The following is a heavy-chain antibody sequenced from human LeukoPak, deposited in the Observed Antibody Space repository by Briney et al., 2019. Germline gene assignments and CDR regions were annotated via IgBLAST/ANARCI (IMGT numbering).Heavy chain of an antibody. CDR2: YMGYSGSI. V-gene: IGHV3-9*01. CDR1: GFTFDDYD. CDR3: AKAQTYYDSSGYSDWFDP. J-gene: IGHJ5*02. D-gene: IGHD3-22*01. Sequence: LSLSCAAIGFTFDDYDMHWARQAPGEGLEWVSGYMGYSGSIGYADSVKGRFTISRDNAKNSLYLQMNSLRAEDTALYYCAKAQTYYDSSGYSDWFDPWGQGTLVTVSS.